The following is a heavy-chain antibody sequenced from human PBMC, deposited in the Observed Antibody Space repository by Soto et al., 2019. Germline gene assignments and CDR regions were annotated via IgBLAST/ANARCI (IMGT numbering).Heavy chain of an antibody. J-gene: IGHJ3*01. D-gene: IGHD3-10*01. Sequence: EVQLLESGGGLVQHGGSLRLSCAASGFTVNSYAMHWVRQAPGKGLEWVSGISGFSAGSASTYFADSVKGRFIISRDNSNNTLYLQMNNLRAEDTALYYCARAPLFFGLDAFDFWGHGTVVTVSS. V-gene: IGHV3-23*01. CDR3: ARAPLFFGLDAFDF. CDR2: ISGFSAGSAST. CDR1: GFTVNSYA.